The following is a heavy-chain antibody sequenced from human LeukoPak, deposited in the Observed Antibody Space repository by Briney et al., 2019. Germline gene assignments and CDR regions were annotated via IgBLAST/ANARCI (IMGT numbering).Heavy chain of an antibody. CDR1: GFTFSSYG. Sequence: PGGSLRLSCAASGFTFSSYGMHWVRQAPGKGLEWVAVISYDGSNKYYADSVKGRFTISRDNSKNTLYLQMNSLRAEDTAVYYCAKDSEGGFDYWGQGTLVTVSS. CDR2: ISYDGSNK. V-gene: IGHV3-30*18. CDR3: AKDSEGGFDY. J-gene: IGHJ4*02. D-gene: IGHD3-16*01.